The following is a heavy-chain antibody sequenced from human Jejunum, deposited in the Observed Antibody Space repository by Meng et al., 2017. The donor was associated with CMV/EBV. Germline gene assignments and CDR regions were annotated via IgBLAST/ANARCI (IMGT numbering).Heavy chain of an antibody. Sequence: AASGFAFHNYALHWVRQAPGKGLEWVTLISYDGSNKFYADSVKGRFTISRDNSKNTVYVQMNSLRVEDTAMYFCARGYNYGPHDYWGQGTLVTVSS. D-gene: IGHD5-18*01. V-gene: IGHV3-30-3*01. CDR3: ARGYNYGPHDY. CDR2: ISYDGSNK. CDR1: GFAFHNYA. J-gene: IGHJ4*02.